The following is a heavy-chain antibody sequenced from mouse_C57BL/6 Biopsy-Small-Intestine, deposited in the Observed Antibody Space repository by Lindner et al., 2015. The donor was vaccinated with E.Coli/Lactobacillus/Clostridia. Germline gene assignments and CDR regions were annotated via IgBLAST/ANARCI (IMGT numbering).Heavy chain of an antibody. CDR2: ISSSGSYI. Sequence: VQLQESGGDSVKPGGSLKLSCEASGFTFSSYGMSWARQTPDKRLEWVATISSSGSYIYYPDSVKGRFTISRDNVKNTLYLQMSSLKSEDTAMYYCARGEGFAYWGQGTLVTVSA. CDR1: GFTFSSYG. J-gene: IGHJ3*01. V-gene: IGHV5-6*01. CDR3: ARGEGFAY.